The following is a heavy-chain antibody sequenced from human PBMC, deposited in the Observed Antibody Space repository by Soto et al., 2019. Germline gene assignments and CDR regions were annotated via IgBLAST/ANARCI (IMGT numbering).Heavy chain of an antibody. CDR2: ISWNSRRI. Sequence: EVELVESGGGLVQPGRSLRLSCAASGFTFHDYAMNWVRQVPGKGLEWVSGISWNSRRIGYADSVQGRFTISRDNAKNSLYLQMNSLRAEDTALYYCVKGLNCAYDPCYDIHWGQGALVTVSS. CDR1: GFTFHDYA. CDR3: VKGLNCAYDPCYDIH. D-gene: IGHD2-15*01. J-gene: IGHJ4*02. V-gene: IGHV3-9*01.